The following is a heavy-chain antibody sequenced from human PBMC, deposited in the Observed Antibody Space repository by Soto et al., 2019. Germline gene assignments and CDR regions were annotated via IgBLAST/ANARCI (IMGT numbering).Heavy chain of an antibody. D-gene: IGHD3-22*01. CDR3: TRGAGAPWVRFDS. J-gene: IGHJ4*02. CDR2: ISYSAKT. Sequence: SETLSLTCGVSGYSITSGFNWGWVRQSPGKGLEWIGSISYSAKTFYNPSLASRLSIAVDTSMNQFSLRLTSVTGADTATYYCTRGAGAPWVRFDSWGQGGLVTVSS. V-gene: IGHV4-38-2*01. CDR1: GYSITSGFN.